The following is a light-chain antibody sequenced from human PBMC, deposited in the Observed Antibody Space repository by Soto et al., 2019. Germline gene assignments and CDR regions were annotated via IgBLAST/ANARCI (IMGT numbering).Light chain of an antibody. CDR3: QQYGSSITWT. Sequence: EVVLTQSPGTVSLSPGERATLSCRASQSVTNNYLAWYQQKAGQAPRLLIYAASSRATGIPDRFSGGGAGTDFTLSISRLEPEDVGVYYCQQYGSSITWTFGQGTKVEIK. V-gene: IGKV3-20*01. CDR2: AAS. J-gene: IGKJ1*01. CDR1: QSVTNNY.